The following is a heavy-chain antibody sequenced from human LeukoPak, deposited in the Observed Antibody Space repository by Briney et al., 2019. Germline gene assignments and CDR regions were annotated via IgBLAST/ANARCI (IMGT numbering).Heavy chain of an antibody. Sequence: RGSLRLSCAASGFTFSSYSMNWVGQAPGKGLEWVSSISSSSSYIYYACSEKGRYTISRDNSKNTVYLQMNSLRAEDTAVYYCAKDWGTTGTSGWMFDYWGQGTTVTVSS. J-gene: IGHJ4*02. CDR1: GFTFSSYS. CDR3: AKDWGTTGTSGWMFDY. CDR2: ISSSSSYI. V-gene: IGHV3-21*01. D-gene: IGHD1-1*01.